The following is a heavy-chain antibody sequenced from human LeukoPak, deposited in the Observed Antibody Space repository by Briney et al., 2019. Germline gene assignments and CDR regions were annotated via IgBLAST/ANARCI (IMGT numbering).Heavy chain of an antibody. V-gene: IGHV4-34*01. CDR3: ARGRPEIYDFWSGYYRNTIPVFGY. CDR2: INHSGST. J-gene: IGHJ4*02. D-gene: IGHD3-3*01. CDR1: GGSFSGYY. Sequence: SETLSLTCAVYGGSFSGYYWSWIRQPPGKGLEWIGEINHSGSTNYNPSLKSRVTISVDTSKNQFSLKLSSVTAADTAVYYCARGRPEIYDFWSGYYRNTIPVFGYWGQGTLVTVSS.